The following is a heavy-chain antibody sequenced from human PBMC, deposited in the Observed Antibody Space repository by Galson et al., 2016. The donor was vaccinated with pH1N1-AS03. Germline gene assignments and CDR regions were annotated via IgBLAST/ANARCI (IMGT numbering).Heavy chain of an antibody. J-gene: IGHJ3*02. V-gene: IGHV3-15*01. CDR3: RVVAENDAFDM. CDR1: GFTFSDVW. Sequence: SLRLSCAASGFTFSDVWMSWVRQAPGKGLEWVGRIKNKTDGGTTDYAAPVKGRFTIARADSKNTLYLQMNTLKSEDTAVYYCRVVAENDAFDMWGQGTMVTFSS. CDR2: IKNKTDGGTT. D-gene: IGHD3-22*01.